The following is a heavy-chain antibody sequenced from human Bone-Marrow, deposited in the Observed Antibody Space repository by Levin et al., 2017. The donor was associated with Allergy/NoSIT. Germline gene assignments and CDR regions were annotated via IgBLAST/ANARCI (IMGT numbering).Heavy chain of an antibody. V-gene: IGHV3-30*18. D-gene: IGHD6-13*01. CDR1: GFTFSSYG. CDR3: AKLVFGQQLVNDY. J-gene: IGHJ4*02. Sequence: GGSLRLSCAASGFTFSSYGMHWVRQAPGKGLEWVAVISYDGSNKYYADSVKGRFTISRDNSKNTLYLQMNSLRAEDTAVYYCAKLVFGQQLVNDYWGQGTLVTVSS. CDR2: ISYDGSNK.